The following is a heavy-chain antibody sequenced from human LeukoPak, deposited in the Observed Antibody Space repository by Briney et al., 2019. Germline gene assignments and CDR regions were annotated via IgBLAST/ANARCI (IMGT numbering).Heavy chain of an antibody. J-gene: IGHJ5*02. Sequence: GGSLKISCKGSGYNFANCWIGWVRQVPGKGLEWMGIIYLGDSVTRYSPSFQAQVTISADKSISTDYLQWSSLKASDTAMYYCAMGPCGKEQLVGNWFDPWGQGILVTVCS. CDR3: AMGPCGKEQLVGNWFDP. D-gene: IGHD6-13*01. V-gene: IGHV5-51*01. CDR2: IYLGDSVT. CDR1: GYNFANCW.